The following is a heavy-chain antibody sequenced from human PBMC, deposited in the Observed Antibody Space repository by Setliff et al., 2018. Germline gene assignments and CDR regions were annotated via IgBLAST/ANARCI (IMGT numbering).Heavy chain of an antibody. CDR3: AHSTTFDLHHDY. CDR2: IYYSGST. D-gene: IGHD3-9*01. V-gene: IGHV4-39*01. Sequence: PSETLSLTCTVSGGPISSSSYYWGWIRQPPGKGLEWIGSIYYSGSTYYNPSLKSRFTISIDTSKNQFSLKVNSVTAADTAVYFCAHSTTFDLHHDYWGQGSLVTVSS. CDR1: GGPISSSSYY. J-gene: IGHJ4*02.